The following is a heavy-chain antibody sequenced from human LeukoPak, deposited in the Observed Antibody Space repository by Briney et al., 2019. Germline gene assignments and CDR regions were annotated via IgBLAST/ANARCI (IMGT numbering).Heavy chain of an antibody. CDR2: IYYSGST. V-gene: IGHV4-59*01. J-gene: IGHJ4*02. CDR1: GGSISSYY. D-gene: IGHD5-18*01. CDR3: ARDRGYSYGPDY. Sequence: SETLSLTCTVSGGSISSYYWSWIRQPPGRGLEWIGYIYYSGSTNYNPSLKSRVTISVDTSKNQFSLKLSSVTAADTAVYYCARDRGYSYGPDYWGQGTLVTVSS.